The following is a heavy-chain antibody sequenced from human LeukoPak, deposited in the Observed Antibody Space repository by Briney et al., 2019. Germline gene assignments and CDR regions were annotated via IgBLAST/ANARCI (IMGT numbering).Heavy chain of an antibody. Sequence: PGGSLRLSCAASGFTFSSYSMNWVRQAPGKGLEWVSSISSSSSYIYYADSVKGRFTISRDNAKNSLYLQMNSLRAEDTAVYYCATGYYDSSGYYQNLYYFDYWGQGTLVTVSS. CDR3: ATGYYDSSGYYQNLYYFDY. D-gene: IGHD3-22*01. V-gene: IGHV3-21*01. CDR2: ISSSSSYI. CDR1: GFTFSSYS. J-gene: IGHJ4*02.